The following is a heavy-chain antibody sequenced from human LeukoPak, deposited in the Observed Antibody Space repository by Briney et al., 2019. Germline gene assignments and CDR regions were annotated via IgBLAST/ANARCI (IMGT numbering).Heavy chain of an antibody. CDR1: GGTFSSYA. CDR2: IIPIFGTA. V-gene: IGHV1-69*05. D-gene: IGHD3-22*01. Sequence: GSSVKVSRKASGGTFSSYAISWVRQAPGQGLEWMGGIIPIFGTANYAQKFQGRVTITTDESTSTTYMELSSLRSEDTAVYYCARDGGYYDSSGYLQFDYWGQGTLVTVSS. J-gene: IGHJ4*02. CDR3: ARDGGYYDSSGYLQFDY.